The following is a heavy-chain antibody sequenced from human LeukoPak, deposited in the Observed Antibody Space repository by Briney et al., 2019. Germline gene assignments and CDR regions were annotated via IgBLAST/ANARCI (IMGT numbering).Heavy chain of an antibody. CDR3: AKADLVVPAAIGAFDI. V-gene: IGHV3-30*18. CDR1: GFTFSSYG. J-gene: IGHJ3*02. Sequence: HPGGPLRLSCAASGFTFSSYGMHWVRQAPGKGLEWVAVISYDGSNKYYADSVKGRFTISRDNSKNTLYLQMNSLRAEDTAVYYCAKADLVVPAAIGAFDIWGQGTMVTVSS. D-gene: IGHD2-2*01. CDR2: ISYDGSNK.